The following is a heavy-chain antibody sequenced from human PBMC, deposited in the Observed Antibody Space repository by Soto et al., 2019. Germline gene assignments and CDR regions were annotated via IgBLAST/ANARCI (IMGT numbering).Heavy chain of an antibody. CDR3: ARGDFWSGYYTGLWFDP. Sequence: SETLSLTCTVSGGSISSYYWSWIRQPPGKGLEWIGYIYYSGSTNYNPSLKSRVTISVDTSKNQFSLKLSSVTAADTAVYYCARGDFWSGYYTGLWFDPWGQGTLVTVSS. V-gene: IGHV4-59*01. CDR2: IYYSGST. CDR1: GGSISSYY. J-gene: IGHJ5*02. D-gene: IGHD3-3*01.